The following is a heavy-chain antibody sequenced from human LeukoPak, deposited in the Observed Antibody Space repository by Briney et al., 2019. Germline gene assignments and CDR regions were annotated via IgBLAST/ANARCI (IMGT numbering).Heavy chain of an antibody. CDR2: IIPIFGTA. CDR3: ARGGDGYNYVYYFDY. J-gene: IGHJ4*02. D-gene: IGHD5-24*01. Sequence: SLKVSCKASGCTFSSYAISWVRQAPGQGLEWMGGIIPIFGTANYAQKFQGRVTITADESTSTAYMDLSSLRSEDTAVYYCARGGDGYNYVYYFDYWGQGTLVTVSS. V-gene: IGHV1-69*13. CDR1: GCTFSSYA.